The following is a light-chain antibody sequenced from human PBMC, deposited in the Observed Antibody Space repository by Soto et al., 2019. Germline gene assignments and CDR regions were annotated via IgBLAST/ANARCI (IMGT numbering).Light chain of an antibody. CDR2: EVS. CDR3: SSYTSGSTWV. CDR1: SRDVGGYNY. V-gene: IGLV2-14*01. Sequence: QSALTQPASVSGSPGQSITISCTGTSRDVGGYNYVSWYQQHPGKAPKLMIYEVSNRPSGVSNRFSGSKSGNTASLTISGLQDADEADYYCSSYTSGSTWVFGGGTKVTVL. J-gene: IGLJ3*02.